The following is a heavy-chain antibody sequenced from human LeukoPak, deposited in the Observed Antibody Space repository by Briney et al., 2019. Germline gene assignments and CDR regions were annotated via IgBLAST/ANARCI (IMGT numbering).Heavy chain of an antibody. J-gene: IGHJ4*02. Sequence: GGSLRLSCAASGLTFSSHWMNWVRQAPGKGLEWVANINKDGSEKYYVDSVKGRFTISRDNTKNSLYLQMNSLRAEDTAVYYCARDPDMVRGVNFDYWGQGTLVTVSS. V-gene: IGHV3-7*03. CDR2: INKDGSEK. D-gene: IGHD3-10*01. CDR1: GLTFSSHW. CDR3: ARDPDMVRGVNFDY.